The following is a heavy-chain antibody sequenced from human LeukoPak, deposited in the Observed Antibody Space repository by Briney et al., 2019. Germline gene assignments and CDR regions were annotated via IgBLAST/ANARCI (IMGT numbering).Heavy chain of an antibody. D-gene: IGHD3-3*01. CDR3: ARGIPFYDFWSGYYM. J-gene: IGHJ4*02. CDR1: GGTFSSYA. CDR2: IIPIFGTA. Sequence: SVKVSCKASGGTFSSYAISWVRQAPGQGLEWMGGIIPIFGTANYAQKFQGRVTITADESTSTAYMELSSLRSEDTAVYYCARGIPFYDFWSGYYMWGQGTLSPSPQ. V-gene: IGHV1-69*01.